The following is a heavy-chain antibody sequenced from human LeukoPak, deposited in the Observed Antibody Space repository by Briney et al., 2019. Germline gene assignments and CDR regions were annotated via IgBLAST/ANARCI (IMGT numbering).Heavy chain of an antibody. CDR3: ARALGRRYFDY. CDR2: ISAYNGNT. Sequence: GASVKVSCKASGYTFTSYGISWVRQAPGQGLEWMGWISAYNGNTNYAQKLQGRVTLTTNTSTSTAYIEPRSLRSDDTAVYYCARALGRRYFDYWGQGTLVTVSS. V-gene: IGHV1-18*01. J-gene: IGHJ4*02. CDR1: GYTFTSYG. D-gene: IGHD1-26*01.